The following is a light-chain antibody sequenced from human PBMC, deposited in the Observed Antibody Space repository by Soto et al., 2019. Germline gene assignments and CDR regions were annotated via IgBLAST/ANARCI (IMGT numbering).Light chain of an antibody. J-gene: IGKJ2*01. V-gene: IGKV1-27*01. CDR1: QGISNY. CDR2: AAS. CDR3: QKYNSATPYT. Sequence: DIQMTPSPSSLSASVGYRVTITCRASQGISNYLAWYQQKPGKVPKLLIYAASTLQSGVPSRFSGSGSGTDFTLTISSLQPEDVATYYCQKYNSATPYTFGQGTKMEIK.